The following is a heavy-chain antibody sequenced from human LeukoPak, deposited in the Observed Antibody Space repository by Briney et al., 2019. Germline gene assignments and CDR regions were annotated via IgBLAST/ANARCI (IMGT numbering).Heavy chain of an antibody. CDR2: IIRAGTT. CDR3: ARGAGFDGYCRPGGCDSGYYDA. CDR1: SHSFSRYY. V-gene: IGHV4-34*12. Sequence: PQTLSHTSAVYSHSFSRYYRNWDRQPPGNPLEYIFLIIRAGTTNNSPTLKRRVTLAIDTSKNQFSLRLTSVSAADTAVYFWARGAGFDGYCRPGGCDSGYYDAWGQGTPVSVSS. D-gene: IGHD2-15*01. J-gene: IGHJ4*02.